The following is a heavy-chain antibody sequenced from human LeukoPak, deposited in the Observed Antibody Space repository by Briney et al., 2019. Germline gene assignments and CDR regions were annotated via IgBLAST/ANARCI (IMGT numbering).Heavy chain of an antibody. CDR3: ARVSSSSWRFLDY. D-gene: IGHD6-13*01. V-gene: IGHV4-34*01. CDR2: INHSGST. CDR1: GGSFSGYY. J-gene: IGHJ4*02. Sequence: PSETLSLTCAVYGGSFSGYYWSWIRQPPGKGLEWNGEINHSGSTNYNPSLKSRVTISVDTSKNQFSLKLSSVTAADTAVYYCARVSSSSWRFLDYWGQGTLVTVSS.